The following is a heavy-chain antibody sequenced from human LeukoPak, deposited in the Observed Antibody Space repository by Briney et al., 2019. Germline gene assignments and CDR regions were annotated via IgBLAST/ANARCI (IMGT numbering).Heavy chain of an antibody. CDR1: GGSISNGSYY. D-gene: IGHD2-2*01. V-gene: IGHV4-61*02. CDR2: IYTSGGT. CDR3: AREIVVVPAFFDY. Sequence: SETLSLTCTVSGGSISNGSYYWSWIRQPAGKGLEWIGRIYTSGGTNYNPSLKSRVTMSVDTSKNQFSLKLSSVTAADTAVYYCAREIVVVPAFFDYWGQGTLVTVSS. J-gene: IGHJ4*02.